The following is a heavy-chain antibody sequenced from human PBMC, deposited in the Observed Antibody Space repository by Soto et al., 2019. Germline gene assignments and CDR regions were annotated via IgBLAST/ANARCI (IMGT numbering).Heavy chain of an antibody. CDR3: ARQQIATLDLYGLDV. V-gene: IGHV6-1*01. CDR2: TYYRSKWNT. CDR1: VDSVSSNSAA. Sequence: SQTLSLTCVISVDSVSSNSAAWSWISQSPSRGLEWLGRTYYRSKWNTDSAVSMKNRITITPDTSKNLFSLQLDSVTPEDTAVYYCARQQIATLDLYGLDVWGQGTTVSVSS. J-gene: IGHJ6*01. D-gene: IGHD6-6*01.